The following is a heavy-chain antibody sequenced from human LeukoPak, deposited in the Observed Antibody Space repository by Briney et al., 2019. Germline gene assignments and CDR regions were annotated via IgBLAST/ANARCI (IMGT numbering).Heavy chain of an antibody. CDR1: GFTFDNYA. D-gene: IGHD2-15*01. CDR2: ITGSGDSA. CDR3: AKHLGSVCAGGTCDYLDY. J-gene: IGHJ4*02. V-gene: IGHV3-23*01. Sequence: PGGSLRLSCAASGFTFDNYAMSWVRQAPGKGLEWVSTITGSGDSAYYADSVEGRFTISRDSSKNTLYLQMSSLRAEDTAVYYCAKHLGSVCAGGTCDYLDYWGQGTLVTVSS.